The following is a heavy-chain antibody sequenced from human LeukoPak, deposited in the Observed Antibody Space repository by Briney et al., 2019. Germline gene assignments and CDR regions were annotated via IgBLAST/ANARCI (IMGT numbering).Heavy chain of an antibody. J-gene: IGHJ4*02. Sequence: GGTLRLSWSASGFIFTTYGMNWVRQAPGKGLEWVSGIGGSGVRTYYADSVKGRFTISRDNSRNTVYLQMKSLRDEDTAVYYCATDSNWILFDDWGQGTLVTVSS. CDR2: IGGSGVRT. D-gene: IGHD2-2*03. CDR1: GFIFTTYG. CDR3: ATDSNWILFDD. V-gene: IGHV3-23*01.